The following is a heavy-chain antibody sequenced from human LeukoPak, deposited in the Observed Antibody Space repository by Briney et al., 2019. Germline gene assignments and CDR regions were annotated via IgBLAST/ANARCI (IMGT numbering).Heavy chain of an antibody. Sequence: PSETLSLTCTVSGGSISSGSYYWSWIRQPAGKGLEWIGRIYTSGSTNYNPSLKSRVTISVDTSKNQFSLKLSSVTAADTAVYYCASPTGDPDYWYFDLWGRGTLVTVSS. CDR3: ASPTGDPDYWYFDL. V-gene: IGHV4-61*02. CDR1: GGSISSGSYY. CDR2: IYTSGST. J-gene: IGHJ2*01. D-gene: IGHD7-27*01.